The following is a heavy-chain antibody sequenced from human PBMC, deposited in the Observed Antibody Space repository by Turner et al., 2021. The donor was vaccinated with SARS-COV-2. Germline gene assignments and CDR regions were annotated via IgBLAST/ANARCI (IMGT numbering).Heavy chain of an antibody. CDR1: GGSISSSNW. CDR2: IYQSGST. V-gene: IGHV4-4*02. CDR3: ARRYCSSTSCPNYFDC. J-gene: IGHJ4*02. D-gene: IGHD2-2*01. Sequence: QVQLQESGPGLVKPSGTLSLTCAVPGGSISSSNWWSWVRQPPGKGLEWIGEIYQSGSTNDNPSLKSRVTRSVDKSKNQFSLKLSSVTAADTAVYYCARRYCSSTSCPNYFDCWGQGTLVTVSS.